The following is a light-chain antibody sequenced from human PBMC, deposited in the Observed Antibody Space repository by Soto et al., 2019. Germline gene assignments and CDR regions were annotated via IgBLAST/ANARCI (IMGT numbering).Light chain of an antibody. CDR1: SGDVGGFNL. V-gene: IGLV2-8*01. J-gene: IGLJ1*01. Sequence: QSVLTQPASVSGSPGQSITISCTGTSGDVGGFNLVSWFQQHPGKAPRLIIYEVTKRPLGVPDRFSGSKSGNTASLTVSGLQAEDEADYYCSSYAGSDNPYVFGTGTKVTVL. CDR2: EVT. CDR3: SSYAGSDNPYV.